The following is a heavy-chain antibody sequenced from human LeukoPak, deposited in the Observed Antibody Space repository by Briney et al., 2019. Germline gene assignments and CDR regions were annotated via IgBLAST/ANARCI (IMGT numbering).Heavy chain of an antibody. CDR1: GFTFSDYA. Sequence: GGSLRLSCAASGFTFSDYAMSWVRQAPGKGLEWVSAISGSGGSTYYADSVKGRFTISRDNSKNTLYLQMNSLRAEDTAVYYCAKLYSSGWLYFDYWGQGTLVTVSS. CDR2: ISGSGGST. D-gene: IGHD6-19*01. CDR3: AKLYSSGWLYFDY. V-gene: IGHV3-23*01. J-gene: IGHJ4*02.